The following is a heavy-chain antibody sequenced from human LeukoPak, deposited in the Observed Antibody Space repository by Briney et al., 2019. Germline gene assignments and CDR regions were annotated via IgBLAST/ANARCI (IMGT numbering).Heavy chain of an antibody. CDR2: ISGSGAST. V-gene: IGHV3-23*01. D-gene: IGHD5-12*01. Sequence: GGSLRLSCAASGFTFISYVMGRVRQAPGKGLEWVSAISGSGASTYYADSVKGRFTISRDNSKNTLFLQMDSLRAEDTAVYSCANFVATTHYWGQGTLVTVSS. CDR3: ANFVATTHY. CDR1: GFTFISYV. J-gene: IGHJ4*02.